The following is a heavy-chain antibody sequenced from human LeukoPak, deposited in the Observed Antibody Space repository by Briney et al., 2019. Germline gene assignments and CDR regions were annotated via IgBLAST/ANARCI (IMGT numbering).Heavy chain of an antibody. D-gene: IGHD6-19*01. CDR2: INHSGST. CDR1: GGSFSGYY. Sequence: SETLSLTCAVYGGSFSGYYWSWIRQPPGKGLEWIGEINHSGSTNYNPSLKSRVTISVDTSKNQFSLKLSSVTAADTAVYYCARASSGAVAGTLVPWVFDYWGQGTLVTVSS. J-gene: IGHJ4*02. CDR3: ARASSGAVAGTLVPWVFDY. V-gene: IGHV4-34*01.